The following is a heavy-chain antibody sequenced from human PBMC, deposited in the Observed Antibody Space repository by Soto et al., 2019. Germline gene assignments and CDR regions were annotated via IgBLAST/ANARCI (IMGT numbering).Heavy chain of an antibody. CDR2: INPDSGAT. V-gene: IGHV1-2*02. CDR3: ARGDYGTGGYPFPYFDY. J-gene: IGHJ4*02. D-gene: IGHD2-8*02. Sequence: HEHLVQSGAEVKRPGASLKVSCKASGYSFTGYYIHWVRQAPGQGLEWMGWINPDSGATNYAQNLQGRVTLTSDTSISTASMDLNSLTSDDTAVYYCARGDYGTGGYPFPYFDYWGQGTLVIVSS. CDR1: GYSFTGYY.